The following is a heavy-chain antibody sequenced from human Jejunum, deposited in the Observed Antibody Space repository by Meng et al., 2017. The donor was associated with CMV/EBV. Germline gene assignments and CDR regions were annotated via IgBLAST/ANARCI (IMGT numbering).Heavy chain of an antibody. CDR1: S. V-gene: IGHV3-21*01. D-gene: IGHD2-2*01. Sequence: SMNWVRKDPGKGLEWVSSISGSSDHIYYADSVRGRFTISRDNAKNSLYLQMNSLRAEDTAVYYCARYCSSTSCYDYYYNMDVWGQGTTVTVSS. CDR3: ARYCSSTSCYDYYYNMDV. CDR2: ISGSSDHI. J-gene: IGHJ6*02.